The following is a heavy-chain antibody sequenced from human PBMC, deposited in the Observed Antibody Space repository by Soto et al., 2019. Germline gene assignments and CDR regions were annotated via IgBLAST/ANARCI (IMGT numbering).Heavy chain of an antibody. CDR3: ARDPGADFDY. Sequence: QVQLVQSGAEVKKPGASVKVSCKASGYTFTKYGITWVRQAPGQGLEWMGWISVYNGNTNYAQKFQGRVTMTTDTSTSTANLERRSLRSDDTAVYYCARDPGADFDYWGQGTPVTVSS. CDR1: GYTFTKYG. V-gene: IGHV1-18*01. CDR2: ISVYNGNT. J-gene: IGHJ4*02. D-gene: IGHD1-26*01.